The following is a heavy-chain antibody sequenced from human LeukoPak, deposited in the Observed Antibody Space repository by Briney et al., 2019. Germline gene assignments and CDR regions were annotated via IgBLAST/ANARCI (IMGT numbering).Heavy chain of an antibody. CDR1: GLTFSSYW. CDR2: IKQDGSEK. D-gene: IGHD2-2*01. CDR3: ARDGEGYCSSTSCYYAPFDY. Sequence: GGSLRLSCAASGLTFSSYWMSWVRQAPGKGLEWVANIKQDGSEKYYVDSVKGRFTISRDNAKNSLYLQMDSLRAEDTAVYYCARDGEGYCSSTSCYYAPFDYWGQGTLVSVSS. J-gene: IGHJ4*02. V-gene: IGHV3-7*01.